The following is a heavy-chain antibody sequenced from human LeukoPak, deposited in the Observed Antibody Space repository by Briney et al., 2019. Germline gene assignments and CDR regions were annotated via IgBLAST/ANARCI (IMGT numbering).Heavy chain of an antibody. D-gene: IGHD3-10*01. CDR1: GFSFRNYA. J-gene: IGHJ4*02. CDR3: ARVGSYGSGTFYYYFDY. Sequence: GGPLSLSCAASGFSFRNYAMHWVRPAPGKGLEWVAVMSSDGSDKYYADSVKGRFTISRDNSQNTLVLQMNSLRAEDTAMYYCARVGSYGSGTFYYYFDYWGQGTLVAVSS. V-gene: IGHV3-30-3*01. CDR2: MSSDGSDK.